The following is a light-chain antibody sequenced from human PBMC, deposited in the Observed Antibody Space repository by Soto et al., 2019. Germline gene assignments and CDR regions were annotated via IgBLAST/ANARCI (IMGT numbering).Light chain of an antibody. V-gene: IGKV3-15*01. CDR2: GAS. CDR3: QQYSNWPRT. J-gene: IGKJ1*01. Sequence: EIVMTQSPGTLSVSPGEGVTLSCRASESISSNLAWYQQKPGQAPRLPIYGASTRATGIPARFSGSGSGTEFTLTISSLQSEDFAVYSCQQYSNWPRTFGLGTKVDIK. CDR1: ESISSN.